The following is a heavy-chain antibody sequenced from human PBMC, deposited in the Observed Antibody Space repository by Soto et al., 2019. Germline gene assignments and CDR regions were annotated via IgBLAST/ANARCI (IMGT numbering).Heavy chain of an antibody. CDR1: GFTFSSYA. Sequence: GGSLRLSCAASGFTFSSYAMHWVRQAPGKGLEWVAVISYDGSNKYYADSVKVRFTISRDNSKNTLYLQMNSLRAEDTAVYYCARDHGDGYGYYGMDVWGQGTTVTVSS. D-gene: IGHD5-12*01. CDR3: ARDHGDGYGYYGMDV. CDR2: ISYDGSNK. J-gene: IGHJ6*02. V-gene: IGHV3-30-3*01.